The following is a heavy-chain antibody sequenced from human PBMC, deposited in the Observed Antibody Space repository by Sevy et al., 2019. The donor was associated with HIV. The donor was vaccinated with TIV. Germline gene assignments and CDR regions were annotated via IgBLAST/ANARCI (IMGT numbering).Heavy chain of an antibody. V-gene: IGHV1-18*01. J-gene: IGHJ4*02. CDR1: GYTFSGYS. CDR2: MNTYNGNT. CDR3: ARDTREKSFDY. Sequence: ASVKVSCKASGYTFSGYSISWVRQAPGQGLEWMGWMNTYNGNTKYPQKVQGRVTMTTDTSTSTAYMELRGLRSDDTAVYYCARDTREKSFDYWGQRTLVTASS.